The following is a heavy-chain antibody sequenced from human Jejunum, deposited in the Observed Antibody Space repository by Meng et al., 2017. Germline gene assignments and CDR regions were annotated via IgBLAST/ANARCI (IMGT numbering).Heavy chain of an antibody. V-gene: IGHV3-23*01. CDR3: AKGGYSFDYNDY. CDR2: ISDSGGRT. D-gene: IGHD5-18*01. Sequence: GESLKISCAASGFTFTNYAMSWVRQAPGKGLEWVSVISDSGGRTYYTDSVKGLFSISRDNSENTLFLHMSSLRADNTAKYYCAKGGYSFDYNDYWGQGTLVTVSS. J-gene: IGHJ4*02. CDR1: GFTFTNYA.